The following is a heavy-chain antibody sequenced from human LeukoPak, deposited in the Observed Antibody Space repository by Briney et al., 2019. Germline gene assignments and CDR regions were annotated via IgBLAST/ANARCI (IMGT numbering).Heavy chain of an antibody. D-gene: IGHD5-24*01. CDR1: GYTFTSYG. Sequence: ASVKVSCKASGYTFTSYGISWVRQAPGQGLEWMGWISAYNGNTNYAQKLQGRVTMTTDTSTSTAYMELRSLGSDDTAVYYCARDAKVEMATIRAFDIWGQGTMVTVSS. J-gene: IGHJ3*02. CDR2: ISAYNGNT. V-gene: IGHV1-18*01. CDR3: ARDAKVEMATIRAFDI.